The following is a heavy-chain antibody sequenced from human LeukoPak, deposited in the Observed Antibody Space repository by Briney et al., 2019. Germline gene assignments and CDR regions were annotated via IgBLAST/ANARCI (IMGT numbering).Heavy chain of an antibody. CDR2: ISSSGSTI. CDR1: GFTFSDYY. V-gene: IGHV3-11*04. CDR3: ARGFDYYDSSGYPWVAFDI. Sequence: GGSLRLSCAASGFTFSDYYMSWIRQAPGKGLEWVSYISSSGSTIYYADSVKGRFTISRDNSKNTLYLQMNSLRAEDTAVYYCARGFDYYDSSGYPWVAFDIWGQGTMVTVSS. D-gene: IGHD3-22*01. J-gene: IGHJ3*02.